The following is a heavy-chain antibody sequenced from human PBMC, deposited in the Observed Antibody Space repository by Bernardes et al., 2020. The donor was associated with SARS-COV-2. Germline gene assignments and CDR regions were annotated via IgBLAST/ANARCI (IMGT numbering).Heavy chain of an antibody. J-gene: IGHJ5*02. CDR1: GITFSSYA. D-gene: IGHD3-10*02. Sequence: WGSLRLSCAVSGITFSSYAMSWVRQAPGKGLEWVSVINDSGGSIYYADSVKCRFTISRDNSKNTLYLQMNSLRAEDTAVYYCAKDMSTWGQGTLVTVSS. V-gene: IGHV3-23*01. CDR3: AKDMST. CDR2: INDSGGSI.